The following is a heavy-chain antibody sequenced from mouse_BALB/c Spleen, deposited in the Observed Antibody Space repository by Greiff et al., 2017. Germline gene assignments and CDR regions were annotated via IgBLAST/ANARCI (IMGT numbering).Heavy chain of an antibody. V-gene: IGHV1-9*01. CDR2: ILPGSGST. J-gene: IGHJ1*01. Sequence: QVQLQQSGAELMKPGASVKISCKATGYTFSSYWIEWVKQRPGHGLEWIGEILPGSGSTNYNEKFKGKAAFTADTSSNTAYMQLSSLTSEDSAVYYCARRGLAYWYFDVWGAGTTVTVSS. CDR3: ARRGLAYWYFDV. CDR1: GYTFSSYW. D-gene: IGHD3-3*01.